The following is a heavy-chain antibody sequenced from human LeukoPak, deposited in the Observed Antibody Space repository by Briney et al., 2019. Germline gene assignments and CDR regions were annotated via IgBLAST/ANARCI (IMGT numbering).Heavy chain of an antibody. D-gene: IGHD4-17*01. Sequence: SETLSLTCTVSGGSISSSSYYWGWIRQPPGKGLEWIGSIYYSGSTYYNPSLKSRVTISVDTSKNQFSLKLSSVTAADTAVYYCAREPDDYGHYYMDVWGKGTTVTVSS. CDR1: GGSISSSSYY. J-gene: IGHJ6*03. CDR2: IYYSGST. V-gene: IGHV4-39*07. CDR3: AREPDDYGHYYMDV.